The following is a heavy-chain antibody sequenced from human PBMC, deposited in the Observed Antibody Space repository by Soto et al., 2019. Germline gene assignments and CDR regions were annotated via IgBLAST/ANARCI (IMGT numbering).Heavy chain of an antibody. CDR3: ARETTLMVYAIMDY. J-gene: IGHJ4*02. CDR1: GFTFSSYA. D-gene: IGHD2-8*01. Sequence: VGSLRLSCAASGFTFSSYAMHWVRQAPGKGLEWVAVISYDGSNKYYADSVKGRFTISRDNSKNTLYLQMNSLRAEDTAVYYCARETTLMVYAIMDYWGQGTLVTVSS. CDR2: ISYDGSNK. V-gene: IGHV3-30-3*01.